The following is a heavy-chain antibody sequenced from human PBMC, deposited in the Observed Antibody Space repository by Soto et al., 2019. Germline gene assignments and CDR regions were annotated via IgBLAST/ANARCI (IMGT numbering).Heavy chain of an antibody. V-gene: IGHV3-9*01. CDR3: AKDKLYSNYEYYFDN. J-gene: IGHJ4*02. CDR1: GFTFGNYA. Sequence: GGSLRLSCAASGFTFGNYAMNWVRQAPGKGLEWVSGISWNSGIIGYADSVKCRFTISRDNAKNSLYLQMNSLRAEDTAFYYCAKDKLYSNYEYYFDNWGRGTQVTVYS. CDR2: ISWNSGII. D-gene: IGHD4-4*01.